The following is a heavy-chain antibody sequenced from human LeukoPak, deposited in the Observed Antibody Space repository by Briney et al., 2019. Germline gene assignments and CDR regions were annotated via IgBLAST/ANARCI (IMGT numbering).Heavy chain of an antibody. J-gene: IGHJ4*02. V-gene: IGHV3-23*01. CDR3: AKGVGATAGRGSDY. Sequence: GGSLRLSCAASGFTFSSYAMSWVRQAPGKGLEWVSIISSSGGSTYYADSVKGRFTISRDNSKNTLYLQMNSLRAEDTAVYYCAKGVGATAGRGSDYWGQGTLVTVSS. D-gene: IGHD1-26*01. CDR1: GFTFSSYA. CDR2: ISSSGGST.